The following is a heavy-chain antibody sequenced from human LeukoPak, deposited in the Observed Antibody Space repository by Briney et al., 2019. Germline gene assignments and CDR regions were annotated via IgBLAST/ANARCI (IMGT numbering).Heavy chain of an antibody. CDR3: ARVDYDILTGYPDAFDI. CDR2: ISGSSGST. D-gene: IGHD3-9*01. Sequence: PGGSLRLSCAASGFTFRSYAMSWVRQAPGKGLEWVSTISGSSGSTYYADSVKGRFTISRDNSKNTMYLQMNSLRAEDTAVYYCARVDYDILTGYPDAFDIWGQGTMVTVSS. V-gene: IGHV3-23*01. J-gene: IGHJ3*02. CDR1: GFTFRSYA.